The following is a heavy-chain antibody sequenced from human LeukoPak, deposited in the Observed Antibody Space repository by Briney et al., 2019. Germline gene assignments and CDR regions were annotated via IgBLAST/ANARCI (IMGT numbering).Heavy chain of an antibody. CDR3: AREVYCGADCPSPLDY. Sequence: GGSLRLSCADSGFTFTSESMNCVRQTPGKGLGWVSYISGGGNSIYYADSVKGRFTISRDNAKNSLYLQMNSLRAEDTALYCCAREVYCGADCPSPLDYWGQGTLVTVSS. V-gene: IGHV3-48*04. CDR2: ISGGGNSI. CDR1: GFTFTSES. J-gene: IGHJ4*02. D-gene: IGHD2-21*02.